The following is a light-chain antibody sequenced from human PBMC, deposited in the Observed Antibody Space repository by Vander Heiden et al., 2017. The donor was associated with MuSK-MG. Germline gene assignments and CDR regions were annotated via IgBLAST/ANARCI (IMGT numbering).Light chain of an antibody. V-gene: IGKV1-16*02. CDR3: HLDKAYGLS. CDR2: AAS. Sequence: DIQMTQSPSSVSASVGDRVTITCRASQGINIHLAWFQQKPGIAPKSLIYAASSLQNGVPSKFSGSGSGTDFTLTMRSLQPEDITTYYCHLDKAYGLSFGGGI. CDR1: QGINIH. J-gene: IGKJ4*01.